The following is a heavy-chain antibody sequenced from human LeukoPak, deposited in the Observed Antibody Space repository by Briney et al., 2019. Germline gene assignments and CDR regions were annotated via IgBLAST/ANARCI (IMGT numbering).Heavy chain of an antibody. V-gene: IGHV3-64*01. CDR1: GFTFSSYA. D-gene: IGHD4-11*01. CDR3: ATDHDYSGYMDV. J-gene: IGHJ6*03. CDR2: ISSNGGST. Sequence: GGSLRLSCAASGFTFSSYAMHWVRQAPGKGLEYVSAISSNGGSTYYANSVKGRFTISRDNSKNTLYLQMGSLRAEDMAVYYCATDHDYSGYMDVWGKGTTVTISS.